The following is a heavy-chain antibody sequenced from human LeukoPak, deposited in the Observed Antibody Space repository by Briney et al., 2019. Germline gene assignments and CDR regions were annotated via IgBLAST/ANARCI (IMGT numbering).Heavy chain of an antibody. CDR3: TSGPSGYLYYYYGMDV. D-gene: IGHD5-12*01. CDR2: IRSKAYGGTT. CDR1: GFTFSNYA. Sequence: GGSLRLSCAASGFTFSNYAMSWVRQAPGKGLEWVGFIRSKAYGGTTEYAASVKGRFTISRDDSKSIAYLQMNSLKTEDTAVYYCTSGPSGYLYYYYGMDVWGKGTTVTVSS. V-gene: IGHV3-49*04. J-gene: IGHJ6*04.